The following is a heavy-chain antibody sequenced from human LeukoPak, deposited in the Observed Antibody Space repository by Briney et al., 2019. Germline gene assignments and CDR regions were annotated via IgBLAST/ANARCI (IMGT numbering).Heavy chain of an antibody. J-gene: IGHJ3*02. D-gene: IGHD3-10*01. Sequence: GGSLRHFCAPSGFTESRQLMSWLRQAPGKGLEWVAVISYDGSNKYYADSVKGRFTISRDNSKNTLYLQMNSLRAEDTAVYYCARGIYGSGVPPSFEIWG. CDR1: GFTESRQL. CDR3: ARGIYGSGVPPSFEI. V-gene: IGHV3-30-3*01. CDR2: ISYDGSNK.